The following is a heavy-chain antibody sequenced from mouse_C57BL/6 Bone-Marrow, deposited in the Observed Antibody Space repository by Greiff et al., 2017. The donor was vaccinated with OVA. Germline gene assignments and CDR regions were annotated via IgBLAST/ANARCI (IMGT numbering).Heavy chain of an antibody. CDR2: IYPRDGST. CDR1: GYTFTDHT. V-gene: IGHV1-78*01. J-gene: IGHJ3*01. CDR3: ASPYGNYDWFAY. D-gene: IGHD2-1*01. Sequence: VQLQESDAELVKPGASVKISCKVSGYTFTDHTIHWMKQRPEQGLEWIGYIYPRDGSTKYNEKFKGKATLTADKSSSTAYMQLNSLTSEDAAVYFCASPYGNYDWFAYWGQGTLVTVSA.